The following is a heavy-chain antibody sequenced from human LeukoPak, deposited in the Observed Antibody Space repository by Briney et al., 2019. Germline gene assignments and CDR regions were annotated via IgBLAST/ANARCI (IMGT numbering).Heavy chain of an antibody. D-gene: IGHD6-19*01. J-gene: IGHJ3*02. CDR2: INPNSGGT. CDR3: AFGYSSGWYPLGDRAFDI. V-gene: IGHV1-2*02. Sequence: ASVKVSCKASGYTFTGYYKHWVRQAPGQGLEWMGWINPNSGGTNYAQKFQGRVTMTRDTSISTAYMELSRLRSDDTAVYYCAFGYSSGWYPLGDRAFDIWGQGTMVTVSS. CDR1: GYTFTGYY.